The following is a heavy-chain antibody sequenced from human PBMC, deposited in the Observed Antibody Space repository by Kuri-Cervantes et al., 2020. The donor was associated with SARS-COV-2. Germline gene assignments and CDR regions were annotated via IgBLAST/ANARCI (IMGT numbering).Heavy chain of an antibody. CDR2: IYYSGST. CDR1: GGSISSSSYY. V-gene: IGHV4-39*01. D-gene: IGHD3-10*01. Sequence: SETLSLTCTVSGGSISSSSYYWGWIRQPPGKGLEWIGSIYYSGSTYYNPSLQSRLTMSVDTSKNQFSLRLNSMTASDTAVYYCTRRLMGSYSDYWGQGTLVTVSS. CDR3: TRRLMGSYSDY. J-gene: IGHJ4*02.